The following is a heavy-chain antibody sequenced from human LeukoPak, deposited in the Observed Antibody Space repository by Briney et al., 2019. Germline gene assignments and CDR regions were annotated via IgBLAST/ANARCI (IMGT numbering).Heavy chain of an antibody. CDR2: IKQDGSEK. CDR1: GFTFSSFW. CDR3: ARDKIAGATTALDY. D-gene: IGHD1-26*01. V-gene: IGHV3-7*01. J-gene: IGHJ4*02. Sequence: GGSLRLSCAASGFTFSSFWMSWVRQAPGKGLEWVANIKQDGSEKYYVDSVKGRFTISRDNAKNSLYLQMNSLRAEDTAVYYCARDKIAGATTALDYWGQGTLVTVSS.